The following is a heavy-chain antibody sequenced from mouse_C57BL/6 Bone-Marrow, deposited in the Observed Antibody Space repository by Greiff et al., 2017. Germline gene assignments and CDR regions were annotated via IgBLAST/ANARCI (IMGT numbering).Heavy chain of an antibody. CDR3: ARHGDDCWYFDV. J-gene: IGHJ1*03. V-gene: IGHV2-6-1*01. CDR1: GFSLTSYG. D-gene: IGHD2-13*01. Sequence: VQLKESGPGLVAPSQSLSITCTVSGFSLTSYGVHWVRQPPGKGLEWLVVIWSDGSTTYNSALKSRLSISKDNSKSQVFLKMNSLQTDDTAMYXCARHGDDCWYFDVWGTGTTVTVSS. CDR2: IWSDGST.